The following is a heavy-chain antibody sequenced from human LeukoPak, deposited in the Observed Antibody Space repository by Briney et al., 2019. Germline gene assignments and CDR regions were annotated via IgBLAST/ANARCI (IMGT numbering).Heavy chain of an antibody. CDR3: ARAPNSGTLGEDY. Sequence: GGSLRLSCAASGFPFSDHYMDWVRQAPGKGLEWVGRIGNKANIYTTEYAASVKGRFTISRDDSKNSLYLQMNSLKTEDTAVYYCARAPNSGTLGEDYWGQGTLVTVSS. CDR2: IGNKANIYTT. V-gene: IGHV3-72*01. D-gene: IGHD1-26*01. J-gene: IGHJ4*02. CDR1: GFPFSDHY.